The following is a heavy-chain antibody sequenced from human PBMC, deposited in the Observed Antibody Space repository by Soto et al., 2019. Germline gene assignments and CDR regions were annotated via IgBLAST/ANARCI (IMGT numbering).Heavy chain of an antibody. Sequence: ASVKVSCKASGYTFTSYYMHWVRQAPGQGLEWMGIINPSGGSTSYAQKIQGRVTMTRDTSTSTVYMELSSLRSEDTAVYYCARGSVVVPAATSPHDYWGQGTLVTVSS. CDR1: GYTFTSYY. J-gene: IGHJ4*02. D-gene: IGHD2-2*01. V-gene: IGHV1-46*01. CDR2: INPSGGST. CDR3: ARGSVVVPAATSPHDY.